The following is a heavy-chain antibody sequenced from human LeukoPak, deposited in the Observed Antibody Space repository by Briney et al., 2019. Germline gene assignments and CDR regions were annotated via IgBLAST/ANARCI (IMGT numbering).Heavy chain of an antibody. V-gene: IGHV3-21*01. CDR2: ISSSSSYI. J-gene: IGHJ5*02. D-gene: IGHD3-3*01. Sequence: GGSLRLSCAASGFTFSSYSMNWVRQAPGKGPEWVSSISSSSSYIYYADSVKGRFTISRDNAKNSLYLQMNSLRAEDTAVYYCARESVYDFWSGYYRFRFDPWGQGTLVTVSS. CDR1: GFTFSSYS. CDR3: ARESVYDFWSGYYRFRFDP.